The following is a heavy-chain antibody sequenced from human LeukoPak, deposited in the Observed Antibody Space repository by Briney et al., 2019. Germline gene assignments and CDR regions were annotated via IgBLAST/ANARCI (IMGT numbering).Heavy chain of an antibody. CDR1: GGSFSGYY. Sequence: SGTLSLTCAVYGGSFSGYYWSWIRQPPGKGLEWIGEINHSGSTNYNPSLKSRVTISVDTSKNQFSLKLSSVTAADTAVYYCARGRQATYYGSGSRLKTRDAFDIWGQGTMVTVSS. V-gene: IGHV4-34*01. D-gene: IGHD3-10*01. J-gene: IGHJ3*02. CDR2: INHSGST. CDR3: ARGRQATYYGSGSRLKTRDAFDI.